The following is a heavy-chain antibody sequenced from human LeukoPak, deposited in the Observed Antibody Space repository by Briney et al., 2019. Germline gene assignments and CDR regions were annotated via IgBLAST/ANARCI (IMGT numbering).Heavy chain of an antibody. J-gene: IGHJ6*02. CDR3: ASVTGDPTARYYYGMDV. Sequence: GGSLRLSCAASGFTFSSYAMSWVRQTPGKGLEWVSTITDSGGSTYYADSVKGRFTISRDNSKNTLYLQVNSLRAEDTAVYYCASVTGDPTARYYYGMDVWGQGTMVTVSS. CDR2: ITDSGGST. V-gene: IGHV3-23*01. CDR1: GFTFSSYA. D-gene: IGHD3-9*01.